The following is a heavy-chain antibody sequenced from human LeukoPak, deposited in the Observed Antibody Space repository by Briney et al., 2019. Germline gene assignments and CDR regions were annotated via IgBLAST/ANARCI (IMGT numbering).Heavy chain of an antibody. CDR1: GFTVSSNY. Sequence: GGSLRLSCVASGFTVSSNYMSWVRQAPGKGLEWVSVIYSGNGTYYTDSVKGRFTISRDNSKNTVYLQMNSLRAEDTAVYYCARDQRGSFGDAFDLWGQGTMVTVSS. CDR2: IYSGNGT. CDR3: ARDQRGSFGDAFDL. V-gene: IGHV3-53*01. D-gene: IGHD2/OR15-2a*01. J-gene: IGHJ3*01.